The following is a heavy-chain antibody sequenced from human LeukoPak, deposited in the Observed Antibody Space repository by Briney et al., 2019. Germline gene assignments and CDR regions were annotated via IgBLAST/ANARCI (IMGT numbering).Heavy chain of an antibody. V-gene: IGHV4-4*07. D-gene: IGHD3-3*01. CDR1: GGSISSYY. CDR2: IYTSGST. Sequence: SETLSLTCTVSGGSISSYYWSWIRQPAGKGLEWIGRIYTSGSTNYNPSLKSRVTMSVDTSKNQFPLKLSSVTAADTAVYYCARENDFWSGYTNLYYYYYYMDVWGKGTTVTVSS. CDR3: ARENDFWSGYTNLYYYYYYMDV. J-gene: IGHJ6*03.